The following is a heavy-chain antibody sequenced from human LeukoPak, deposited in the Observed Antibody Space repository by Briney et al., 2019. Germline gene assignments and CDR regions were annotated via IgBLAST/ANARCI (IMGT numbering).Heavy chain of an antibody. CDR3: ARDAGNSGYDLFDF. D-gene: IGHD5-12*01. CDR1: GFTFRSYC. Sequence: GVPLRLSCAASGFTFRSYCVTWVRGAPGEGLEGVAYIKQDGNAKNYVDSVKGRFTISRDNAKNSLYLQMNSLRDEDTAVYYCARDAGNSGYDLFDFWGQGTLVTVSS. V-gene: IGHV3-7*01. J-gene: IGHJ4*02. CDR2: IKQDGNAK.